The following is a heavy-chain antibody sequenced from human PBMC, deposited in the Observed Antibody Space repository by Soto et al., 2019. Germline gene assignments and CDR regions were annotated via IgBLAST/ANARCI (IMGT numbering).Heavy chain of an antibody. J-gene: IGHJ4*02. CDR1: GFTFSSYA. V-gene: IGHV3-23*01. Sequence: EVQLLESGGGLVQPGGSLRLSCAASGFTFSSYAMSWVRQAPGKGLEWVSAISGSGGSTYYADSVKGRFTISRDNSKNTLYLQMNSLRAEDTAVYYCAKWGMVRGVSLSSGLDYWGQGTLVTVSS. CDR3: AKWGMVRGVSLSSGLDY. D-gene: IGHD3-10*01. CDR2: ISGSGGST.